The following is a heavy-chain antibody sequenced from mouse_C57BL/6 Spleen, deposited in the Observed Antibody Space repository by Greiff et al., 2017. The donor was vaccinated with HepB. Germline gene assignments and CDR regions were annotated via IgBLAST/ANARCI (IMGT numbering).Heavy chain of an antibody. CDR3: ARNYYGSSYDWYFDV. Sequence: QVQLQQPGAELVKPGASVKLSCKASVYTFTSYWMHWVKQRPGRGLEWIGRIDPNSGGTKYNEKFKSKATLTVDKPSSTAYMQLSSLTSEDSAVYYCARNYYGSSYDWYFDVWGTGTTVTVSS. CDR1: VYTFTSYW. D-gene: IGHD1-1*01. V-gene: IGHV1-72*01. J-gene: IGHJ1*03. CDR2: IDPNSGGT.